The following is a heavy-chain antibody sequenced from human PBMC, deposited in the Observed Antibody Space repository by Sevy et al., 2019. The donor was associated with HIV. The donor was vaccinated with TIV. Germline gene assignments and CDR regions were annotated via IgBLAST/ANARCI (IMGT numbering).Heavy chain of an antibody. V-gene: IGHV3-53*01. CDR3: ARDCSSTTCLWGMDV. J-gene: IGHJ6*02. Sequence: GGSLRLSCAVSGFTVSSNYMTWVRQAPGKGLEWVSVIFSGGSTYYADSVKGRFTISRDNSRNTLSLQMNSLRAEDTAVYYCARDCSSTTCLWGMDVWGQGTTVTISS. CDR2: IFSGGST. CDR1: GFTVSSNY. D-gene: IGHD2-2*01.